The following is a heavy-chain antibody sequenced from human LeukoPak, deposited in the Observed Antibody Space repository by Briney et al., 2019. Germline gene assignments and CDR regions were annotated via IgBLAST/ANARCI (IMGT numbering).Heavy chain of an antibody. D-gene: IGHD2/OR15-2a*01. CDR2: ISWNSGSI. CDR3: ANPGGVREYYPFDY. V-gene: IGHV3-9*01. J-gene: IGHJ4*02. Sequence: GGSLRLSCAASGFTFDDYAMHWVRQAPGKGLEWGSGISWNSGSIGYADAVKGRVTISRDNAKNSLYLQMNSLRAEDTALYYCANPGGVREYYPFDYWGQGTLVTVSS. CDR1: GFTFDDYA.